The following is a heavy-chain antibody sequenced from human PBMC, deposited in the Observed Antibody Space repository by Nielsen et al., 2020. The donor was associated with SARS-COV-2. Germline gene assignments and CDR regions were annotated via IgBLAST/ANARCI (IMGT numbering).Heavy chain of an antibody. Sequence: SLKISCAASGFTFDDYAMHWVRQAPGEGLEWVSGISWNSGSIAYAESVKGRFTISRDNAKNSLYLQMNSLRDEDTAVYYCARYWVSERYYYYGMDVWGQGTTVTVSS. V-gene: IGHV3-9*01. CDR2: ISWNSGSI. CDR3: ARYWVSERYYYYGMDV. J-gene: IGHJ6*02. CDR1: GFTFDDYA. D-gene: IGHD3-9*01.